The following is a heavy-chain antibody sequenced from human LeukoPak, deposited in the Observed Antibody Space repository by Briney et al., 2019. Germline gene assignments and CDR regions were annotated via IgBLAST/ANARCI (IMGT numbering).Heavy chain of an antibody. V-gene: IGHV4-59*01. J-gene: IGHJ4*02. CDR1: GGSISSYY. CDR2: IYYSGST. Sequence: SETLSLTCTVSGGSISSYYWSWNRQPPGKGLEWIGYIYYSGSTNYNPSLKSRVTISVDTSKNQFSLKLSSVTAADTAVYYCARARYYYDSSGYSWYFDYWGQGTLVTVSS. CDR3: ARARYYYDSSGYSWYFDY. D-gene: IGHD3-22*01.